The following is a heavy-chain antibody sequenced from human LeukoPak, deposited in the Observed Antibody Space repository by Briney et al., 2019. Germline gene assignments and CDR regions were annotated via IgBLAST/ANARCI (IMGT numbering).Heavy chain of an antibody. CDR2: INPNSGGT. V-gene: IGHV1-2*02. J-gene: IGHJ4*02. Sequence: ASVKVSCKASGYTFTGYHMHWVRQAPGQGLEWMGWINPNSGGTNYAQKFQGRVTMTRDTSISTAYMELSRLRSDDTAVYYCARPYSSGWYSAAVRFDYWGQGTLVTVSS. CDR3: ARPYSSGWYSAAVRFDY. D-gene: IGHD6-19*01. CDR1: GYTFTGYH.